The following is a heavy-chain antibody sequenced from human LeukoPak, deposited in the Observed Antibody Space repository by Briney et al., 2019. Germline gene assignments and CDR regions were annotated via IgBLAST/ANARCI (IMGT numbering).Heavy chain of an antibody. J-gene: IGHJ5*02. CDR1: GGSISSYY. Sequence: PSETLSLTCTVSGGSISSYYWSWIRQPAGKGLEWIGRIYTSGSTNYNPSLKSRVTMSVDTSKNQFSLKLSSVTAADTAVYYCARDWEWVSGYDKTFWINWFDPWGQGTLVTVSS. V-gene: IGHV4-4*07. CDR2: IYTSGST. D-gene: IGHD5-12*01. CDR3: ARDWEWVSGYDKTFWINWFDP.